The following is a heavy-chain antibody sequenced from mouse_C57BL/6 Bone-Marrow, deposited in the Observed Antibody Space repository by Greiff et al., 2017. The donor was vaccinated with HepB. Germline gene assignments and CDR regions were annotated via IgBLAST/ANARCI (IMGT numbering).Heavy chain of an antibody. CDR2: ISYSGST. CDR3: ARDERDGYYHFDV. Sequence: EVQRVESGPGMVKPSQSLSLTCTVTGYSITSGYDWHWIRHFPGNKLEWMGYISYSGSTNYNPSLKSRISITHDTSKNHFFLKLNSVTTEDTATYYCARDERDGYYHFDVWGTGTTVTVSS. J-gene: IGHJ1*03. D-gene: IGHD2-3*01. CDR1: GYSITSGYD. V-gene: IGHV3-1*01.